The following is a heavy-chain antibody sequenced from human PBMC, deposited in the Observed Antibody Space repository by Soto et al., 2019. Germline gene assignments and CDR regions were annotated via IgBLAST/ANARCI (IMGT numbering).Heavy chain of an antibody. J-gene: IGHJ6*02. Sequence: QVQLQESGPGLVKPSETLSLTCTVSGDSITNYYWNWIRQPPGKGLEWIGYFSNSGTTNYNPSLKSRVTISADTSKNQFFLKLTSVTAADTAVYYCGRHLFSDVWGQGTTAPVSS. CDR1: GDSITNYY. D-gene: IGHD2-21*01. V-gene: IGHV4-59*08. CDR3: GRHLFSDV. CDR2: FSNSGTT.